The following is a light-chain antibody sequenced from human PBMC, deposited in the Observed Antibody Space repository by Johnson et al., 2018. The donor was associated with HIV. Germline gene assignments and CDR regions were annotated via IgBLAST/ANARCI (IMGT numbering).Light chain of an antibody. CDR2: ENN. V-gene: IGLV1-51*01. Sequence: QSVLTQPPSVSAAPGQKVTISCSGSSSNIGNNYVSWYQQLPGTAPKLLIYENNKRPSGIPDRFSGSKSGTSATLGITGLQTGDEADYYCGTWDSSLFLFATGTKVTVL. CDR1: SSNIGNNY. J-gene: IGLJ1*01. CDR3: GTWDSSLFL.